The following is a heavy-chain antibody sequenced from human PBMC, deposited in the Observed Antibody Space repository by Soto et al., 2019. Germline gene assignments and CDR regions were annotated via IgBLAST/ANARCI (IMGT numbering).Heavy chain of an antibody. CDR2: IYPSDSDT. D-gene: IGHD4-17*01. Sequence: GESLKISCKGSGYSFTNYWLAWVRQMHGKGLEYMGIIYPSDSDTRYSPSFQRQVTISADKSISTAYLQWSSLKASDTAIYYCARHGFYGDYSSNYFDPWGQGALVNISS. J-gene: IGHJ5*02. V-gene: IGHV5-51*01. CDR1: GYSFTNYW. CDR3: ARHGFYGDYSSNYFDP.